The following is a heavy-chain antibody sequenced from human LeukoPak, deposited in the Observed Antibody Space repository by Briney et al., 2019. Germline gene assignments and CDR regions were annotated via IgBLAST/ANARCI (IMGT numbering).Heavy chain of an antibody. Sequence: TSETLSLTCTVSGGSISSYYWSWIRQPPGKGLEWIGYIYTSGSTNYNPSLKSRVTISVDTSKDQFSLKLSSVTAADTAVYYCARHVYYDSSGYFDYWGQGTLVTVSS. CDR1: GGSISSYY. V-gene: IGHV4-4*09. D-gene: IGHD3-22*01. CDR2: IYTSGST. CDR3: ARHVYYDSSGYFDY. J-gene: IGHJ4*02.